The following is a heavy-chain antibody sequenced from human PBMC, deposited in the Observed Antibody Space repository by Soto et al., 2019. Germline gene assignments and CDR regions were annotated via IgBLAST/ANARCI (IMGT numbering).Heavy chain of an antibody. D-gene: IGHD2-15*01. J-gene: IGHJ6*02. V-gene: IGHV1-46*01. CDR3: ARSDTVVAAESYYYYGMDV. CDR2: INPSGGST. Sequence: ASVKVSCKASGYTFTSYYMNWVRQAPGQGLEWMGIINPSGGSTSYAQKFQGRVTMTRDTSTSTVYMELSSLRSEDTAVYYCARSDTVVAAESYYYYGMDVWGQGTTVTVSS. CDR1: GYTFTSYY.